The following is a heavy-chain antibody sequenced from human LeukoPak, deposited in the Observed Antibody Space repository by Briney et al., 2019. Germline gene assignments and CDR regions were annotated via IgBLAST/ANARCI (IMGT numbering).Heavy chain of an antibody. Sequence: ASVKVSCKASGYTFTGYYMHWVRQAPGQGLEWMGWINPNSGGTNYVQKFQGRVTMTRDTSISTAYMELSSLRFEDTAVYYCSRSVRNGHIDYWGQGTLVTVSS. D-gene: IGHD2-21*01. V-gene: IGHV1-2*02. CDR2: INPNSGGT. CDR3: SRSVRNGHIDY. J-gene: IGHJ4*02. CDR1: GYTFTGYY.